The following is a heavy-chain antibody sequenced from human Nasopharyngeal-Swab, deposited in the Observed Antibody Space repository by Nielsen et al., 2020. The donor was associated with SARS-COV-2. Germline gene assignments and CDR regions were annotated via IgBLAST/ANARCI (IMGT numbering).Heavy chain of an antibody. D-gene: IGHD5-12*01. Sequence: GESLKISCAASGFTFSSYWMSWVRQAPGKGLEWVANIKQDGSEKYYVDSVKGRFTISRDNAKNSVYLQMNSLRAEDTAMYYCSRVALARPDYWGQGTLVIVSS. CDR1: GFTFSSYW. CDR3: SRVALARPDY. V-gene: IGHV3-7*04. CDR2: IKQDGSEK. J-gene: IGHJ4*02.